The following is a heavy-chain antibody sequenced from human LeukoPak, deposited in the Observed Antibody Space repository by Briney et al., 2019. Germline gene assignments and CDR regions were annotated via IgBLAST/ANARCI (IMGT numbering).Heavy chain of an antibody. D-gene: IGHD3-9*01. Sequence: GGSLRLSCAASGFTFSDYYMSWVRRAPGKGLDWVTVISYEGSNEYHADSVKGRFTISRDNSKNTLYLQMNSLRAEDTAVYYCARGRHYDILTGYLDYWGQGTLVTVSS. V-gene: IGHV3-30-3*01. CDR1: GFTFSDYY. J-gene: IGHJ4*02. CDR3: ARGRHYDILTGYLDY. CDR2: ISYEGSNE.